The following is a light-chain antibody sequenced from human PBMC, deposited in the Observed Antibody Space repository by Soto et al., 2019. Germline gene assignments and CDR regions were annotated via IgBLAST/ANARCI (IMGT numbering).Light chain of an antibody. CDR2: GAS. CDR3: QHYVTSLTT. V-gene: IGKV3-20*01. Sequence: TQSPATLSMSPGERATLSCRASQSLNRDLAWYQQKPGQSPRLLIFGASIRVTGIPDGFIGSGSGTDFTLTISRLEPEDFAVYYCQHYVTSLTTFGQGTKVDIK. CDR1: QSLNRD. J-gene: IGKJ1*01.